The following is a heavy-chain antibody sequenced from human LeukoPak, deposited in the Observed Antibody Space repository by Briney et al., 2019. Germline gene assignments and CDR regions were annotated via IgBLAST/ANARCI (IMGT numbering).Heavy chain of an antibody. CDR1: GGSISSGSYY. Sequence: PSQTLSLTCTVSGGSISSGSYYWSWIRQPAGKGLEWIGRIYTSGSTNYNPSLKSRVTISVDTSKNQFSLKLSSVTAADTAVYYCARGVYGDVWGKGTTVTVSS. CDR2: IYTSGST. J-gene: IGHJ6*04. D-gene: IGHD2/OR15-2a*01. V-gene: IGHV4-61*02. CDR3: ARGVYGDV.